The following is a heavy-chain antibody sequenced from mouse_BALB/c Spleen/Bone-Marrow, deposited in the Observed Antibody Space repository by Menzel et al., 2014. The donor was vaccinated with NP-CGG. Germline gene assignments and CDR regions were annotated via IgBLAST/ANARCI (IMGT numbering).Heavy chain of an antibody. Sequence: QDQLQQSGAEVVKPGASVKMSCKALGYTFTTYPIEWMKQNHGKSLEWIGNFHPFNDDTKYNEKFKDKAKLTVEKSSSTVYLEVSRLTSDDSAIYYCARKGPRNAMDYWGQGTSVTVSS. CDR3: ARKGPRNAMDY. CDR2: FHPFNDDT. D-gene: IGHD3-3*01. CDR1: GYTFTTYP. V-gene: IGHV1-47*01. J-gene: IGHJ4*01.